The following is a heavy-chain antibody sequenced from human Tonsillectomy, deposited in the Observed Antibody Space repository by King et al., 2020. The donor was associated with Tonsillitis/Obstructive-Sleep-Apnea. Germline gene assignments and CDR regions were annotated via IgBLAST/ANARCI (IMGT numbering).Heavy chain of an antibody. CDR1: GFTFDDYG. CDR3: ARDLLGVASNYYGSGSPDY. CDR2: INWNGGTT. J-gene: IGHJ4*02. Sequence: QLVQSGGSVVRPGGSLRLSCSASGFTFDDYGMSWVRQAPGKGLEWVSGINWNGGTTGYADSVKGRFTISRDNARKFLYLQMNSLRAEDTALYFCARDLLGVASNYYGSGSPDYWGQGTQVTVSS. D-gene: IGHD3-10*01. V-gene: IGHV3-20*04.